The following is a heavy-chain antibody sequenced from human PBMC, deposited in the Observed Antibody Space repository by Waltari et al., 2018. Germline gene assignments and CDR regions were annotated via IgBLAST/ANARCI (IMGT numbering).Heavy chain of an antibody. Sequence: EVQLVESGGGLVQPGGSLRLSCAASGFTFSSYAMSWVRQAPGKGLEWVSAISGSGGSTYYADSVKGRFTISRDNSKNTLYLQMNSLRAEDTAVYYCARANYDFWSGYSPLGYWGQGTLVTVSS. CDR3: ARANYDFWSGYSPLGY. CDR1: GFTFSSYA. D-gene: IGHD3-3*01. J-gene: IGHJ4*02. CDR2: ISGSGGST. V-gene: IGHV3-23*04.